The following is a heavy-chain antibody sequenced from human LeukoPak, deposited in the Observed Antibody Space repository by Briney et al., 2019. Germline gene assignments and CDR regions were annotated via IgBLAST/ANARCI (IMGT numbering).Heavy chain of an antibody. V-gene: IGHV3-9*01. CDR3: AKSWDTVTRGRTYFDY. CDR2: ISWNSGSI. D-gene: IGHD4-17*01. CDR1: GFTFDDYA. J-gene: IGHJ4*02. Sequence: GGSLRLSCAASGFTFDDYAMHWVRQAPGKGLEWVSGISWNSGSIGYADSVKGRFTISRDNAKNSLYLQMNSLRAEDTAVYYCAKSWDTVTRGRTYFDYWGQGTLVTASS.